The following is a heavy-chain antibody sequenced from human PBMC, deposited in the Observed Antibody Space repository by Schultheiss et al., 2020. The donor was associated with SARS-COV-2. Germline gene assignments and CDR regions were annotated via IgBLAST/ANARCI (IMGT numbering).Heavy chain of an antibody. J-gene: IGHJ4*02. CDR3: AREGAGTEGFDY. CDR2: ISYDGSNK. D-gene: IGHD6-13*01. V-gene: IGHV3-30*03. CDR1: GFTVSSNY. Sequence: GGSLRLSCAASGFTVSSNYMSWVRQAPGKGLEWVAVISYDGSNKYYADSVKGRFTISRDNSKNTLYLQMNSLRAEDTAVYYCAREGAGTEGFDYWGQGTLVTVSS.